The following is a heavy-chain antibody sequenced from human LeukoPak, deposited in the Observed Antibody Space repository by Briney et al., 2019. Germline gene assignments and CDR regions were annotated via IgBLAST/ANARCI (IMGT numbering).Heavy chain of an antibody. D-gene: IGHD6-13*01. CDR2: ISWNSGSI. J-gene: IGHJ1*01. Sequence: GRSLRVSCAASGFTFDDYAMHWVRQAPGKGLEWVSGISWNSGSIGYADSVKGRFTISRDNAKNSLYLQMNSLRAEDTALYYCAKGDSISWYGYFQHWGQGTLVTVSS. CDR1: GFTFDDYA. V-gene: IGHV3-9*01. CDR3: AKGDSISWYGYFQH.